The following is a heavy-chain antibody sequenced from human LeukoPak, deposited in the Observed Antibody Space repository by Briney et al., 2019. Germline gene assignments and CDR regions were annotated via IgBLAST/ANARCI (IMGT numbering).Heavy chain of an antibody. V-gene: IGHV3-23*01. D-gene: IGHD1-26*01. CDR2: ISGSGGST. Sequence: GGSLRLSGAASGFTFSSYVMSWVRQAPGKGLEWVSAISGSGGSTYYADSVKGRFTISRGNSKNTLYLQMNSLRAEDTAVYYCAKSKYSGSYYNYYYYGMDVWGQGTTVTVSS. CDR3: AKSKYSGSYYNYYYYGMDV. J-gene: IGHJ6*02. CDR1: GFTFSSYV.